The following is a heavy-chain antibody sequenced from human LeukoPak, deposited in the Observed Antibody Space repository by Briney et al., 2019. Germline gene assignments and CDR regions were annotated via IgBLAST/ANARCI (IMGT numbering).Heavy chain of an antibody. CDR2: IYHSGST. CDR1: GYPINSGFY. D-gene: IGHD3-16*01. J-gene: IGHJ4*02. Sequence: PSETLSLTCTVSGYPINSGFYWGWIRQPPGKGLEWIGSIYHSGSTHYKSSLKSRVTISVDTSKDQLSLKLTSVTAADTAVYYCARGVGLTQGGAFDFWGQGTLVTVSS. CDR3: ARGVGLTQGGAFDF. V-gene: IGHV4-38-2*02.